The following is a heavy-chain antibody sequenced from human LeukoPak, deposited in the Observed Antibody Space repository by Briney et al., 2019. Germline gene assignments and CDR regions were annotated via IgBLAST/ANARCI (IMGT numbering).Heavy chain of an antibody. J-gene: IGHJ4*02. CDR3: ARGQYYDGSGYRGFFDS. D-gene: IGHD3-22*01. Sequence: GGSLSLSCAASGFTISSNYMSWVRQAPGKGLEWVTVIYSGGSTYYADSVKGRFTISRDNSQNTLYVQMNSLRGEDTAVYYCARGQYYDGSGYRGFFDSWGQGTLVTVSS. V-gene: IGHV3-53*01. CDR1: GFTISSNY. CDR2: IYSGGST.